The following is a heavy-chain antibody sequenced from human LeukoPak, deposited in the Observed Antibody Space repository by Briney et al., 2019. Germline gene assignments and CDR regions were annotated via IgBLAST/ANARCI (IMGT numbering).Heavy chain of an antibody. CDR2: IYDSGST. V-gene: IGHV4-39*01. CDR3: ARVGFGGYSYGYVDF. J-gene: IGHJ4*02. Sequence: SETLSLTCTVSGGSISSSRYSWGWIRRPPGKGLKWIGTIYDSGSTYYNPSLKSRVTISADTSKNQLSLRLSSVTAADTAVYYCARVGFGGYSYGYVDFWGQGTQVTVSS. D-gene: IGHD5-18*01. CDR1: GGSISSSRYS.